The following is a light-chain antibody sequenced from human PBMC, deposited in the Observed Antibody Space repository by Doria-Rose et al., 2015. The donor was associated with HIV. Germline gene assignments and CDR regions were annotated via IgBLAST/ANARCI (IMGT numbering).Light chain of an antibody. CDR3: HQYGTSWT. CDR2: DGS. Sequence: TQSPGTLSLSPGERATLSCRASQSFSSTYLDWYQQNAGQAPSLLIYDGSTRATGIPDRFSASGSGTDFTLTINRLEPEDFALYYCHQYGTSWTFGQGTKVEI. CDR1: QSFSSTY. J-gene: IGKJ1*01. V-gene: IGKV3-20*01.